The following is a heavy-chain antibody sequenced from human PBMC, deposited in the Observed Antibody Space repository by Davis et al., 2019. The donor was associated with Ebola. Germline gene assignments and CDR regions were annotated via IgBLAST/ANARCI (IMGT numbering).Heavy chain of an antibody. CDR2: INHSGST. CDR3: ARSGLRGRVDY. D-gene: IGHD5-12*01. J-gene: IGHJ4*01. V-gene: IGHV4-34*01. Sequence: MPSETLSLTCAVYGGSFSGYYWSWIRQPPGKGLEWIGEINHSGSTNYNPSTKSRVTISVDTSKNQFSLKLSSVTAADTAVYYCARSGLRGRVDYWGQGTLVTVSS. CDR1: GGSFSGYY.